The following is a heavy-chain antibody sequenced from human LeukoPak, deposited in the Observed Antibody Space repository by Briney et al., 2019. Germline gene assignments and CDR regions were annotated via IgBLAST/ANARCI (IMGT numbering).Heavy chain of an antibody. CDR2: MNPNSGNT. V-gene: IGHV1-8*01. J-gene: IGHJ4*02. CDR3: ARANVDTAITIDY. Sequence: ASVKVSCKASGYTFTSYDINWVRQATGQGLEWMGWMNPNSGNTGYAQKFQGRVTMTRNTSISTAYMELSSLRSEDTAVYYCARANVDTAITIDYWGQGTLVTVPS. D-gene: IGHD5-18*01. CDR1: GYTFTSYD.